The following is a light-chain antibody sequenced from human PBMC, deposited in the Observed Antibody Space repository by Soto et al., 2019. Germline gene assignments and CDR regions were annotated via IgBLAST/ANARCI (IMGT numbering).Light chain of an antibody. V-gene: IGKV3-20*01. CDR2: GAS. J-gene: IGKJ1*01. Sequence: EIVLTQSPGTLSVSPGERATLSCRASQSVVTNSLAWYQQKPGQAPRLIIYGASNRATGIPDRFSGRGSGTDFTLTISRLEPEDCAVYYCHQYGGARWTFGQGTKVDIK. CDR1: QSVVTNS. CDR3: HQYGGARWT.